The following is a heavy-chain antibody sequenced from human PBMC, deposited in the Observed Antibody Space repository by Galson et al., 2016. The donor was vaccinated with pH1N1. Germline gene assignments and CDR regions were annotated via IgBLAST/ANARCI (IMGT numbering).Heavy chain of an antibody. CDR2: IHNRGST. V-gene: IGHV4-31*03. Sequence: LSLTCTVSGGSISSDGNYWSWIRQHPGKGLEWIGYIHNRGSTAYNPSLQSRVTISIDTPKNQFSLKLRSVTAADTAVFYCAREGLVVGEGWDNGVDLWGQGTTVTVSS. CDR3: AREGLVVGEGWDNGVDL. D-gene: IGHD1-26*01. CDR1: GGSISSDGNY. J-gene: IGHJ6*02.